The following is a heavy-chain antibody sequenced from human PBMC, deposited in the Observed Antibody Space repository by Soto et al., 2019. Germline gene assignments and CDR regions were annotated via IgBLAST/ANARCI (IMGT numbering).Heavy chain of an antibody. Sequence: PSETLSITCTVSGGSISSYYWSWIRQPLEKGLEWIGYIYYSGSTNYNPSLKSRVTISVDTSKNQFSLKLSSVTAADTAVYYCARVWGCAFDIWCQGRMVT. V-gene: IGHV4-59*01. CDR2: IYYSGST. CDR1: GGSISSYY. CDR3: ARVWGCAFDI. J-gene: IGHJ3*02. D-gene: IGHD7-27*01.